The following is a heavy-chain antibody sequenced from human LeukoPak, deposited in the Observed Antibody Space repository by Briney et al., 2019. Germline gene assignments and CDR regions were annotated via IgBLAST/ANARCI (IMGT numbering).Heavy chain of an antibody. CDR3: ARRICNGGSCYLDY. Sequence: GGSLRLSCAASGFTFEAYGMSWVRQAPGKGVEWVSGILWNGDNTVYADSVKGRFTISRDNAKNSLYLQMNSLRAEDTALYNCARRICNGGSCYLDYWGQGTLVTVSS. CDR1: GFTFEAYG. V-gene: IGHV3-20*01. J-gene: IGHJ4*02. CDR2: ILWNGDNT. D-gene: IGHD2-15*01.